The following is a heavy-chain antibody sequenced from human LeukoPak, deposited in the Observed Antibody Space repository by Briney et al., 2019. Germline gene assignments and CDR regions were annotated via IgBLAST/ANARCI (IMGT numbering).Heavy chain of an antibody. CDR3: AREALDYDFWSGPAHDAFDI. Sequence: SETLSLTCTVSGGSIGSGDYYWSWIRQPPGKGLEWIGYIYYSGSTYYNPSLKSRVTISVDTSKNQFSLKLSSVTAADTAVYYCAREALDYDFWSGPAHDAFDIWGKGTMVTVSS. D-gene: IGHD3-3*01. CDR2: IYYSGST. CDR1: GGSIGSGDYY. J-gene: IGHJ3*02. V-gene: IGHV4-30-4*01.